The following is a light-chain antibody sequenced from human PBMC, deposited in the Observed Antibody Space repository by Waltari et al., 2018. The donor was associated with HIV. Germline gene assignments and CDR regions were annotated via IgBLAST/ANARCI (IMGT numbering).Light chain of an antibody. CDR1: SSNIGTYS. Sequence: QSVLTQPPSASGTPGQRVTISCSGGSSNIGTYSVNWYQQVPGTAPKLLIYNNNQWPSGVPDRFSGSKSGTSASLAISGLQSEDEADYYCATWEHRLNGPIFGEGTRLTVL. V-gene: IGLV1-44*01. CDR2: NNN. J-gene: IGLJ2*01. CDR3: ATWEHRLNGPI.